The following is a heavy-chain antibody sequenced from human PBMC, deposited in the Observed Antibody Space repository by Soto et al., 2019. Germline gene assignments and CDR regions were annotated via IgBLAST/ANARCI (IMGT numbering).Heavy chain of an antibody. CDR3: AKEVYCSGGSCYAKAYYHDYGMDV. J-gene: IGHJ6*02. Sequence: QVQLVESGGGVVQPGRSLRLSCAASGFTFSSYGMHWVRQAPGKGLEWVAVISYDGTNKYYADSVKGRFTISRDNSKKKRDLQMKSLRAEDTAVYYCAKEVYCSGGSCYAKAYYHDYGMDVWGQGTTVTVSS. CDR2: ISYDGTNK. D-gene: IGHD2-15*01. CDR1: GFTFSSYG. V-gene: IGHV3-30*18.